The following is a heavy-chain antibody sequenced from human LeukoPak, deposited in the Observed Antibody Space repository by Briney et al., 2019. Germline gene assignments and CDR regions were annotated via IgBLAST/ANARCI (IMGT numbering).Heavy chain of an antibody. CDR2: INSDGSST. J-gene: IGHJ4*02. D-gene: IGHD7-27*01. Sequence: PGGSVTLSCAASGFTLSTYWMHWLPQGPGKGLVGVSRINSDGSSTYYAGSVTGRFTISRDNAQNTLYLQMNSLRAEDTAVYYCVTDDGAGDNFNYWGQGTLVTVSS. CDR3: VTDDGAGDNFNY. V-gene: IGHV3-74*01. CDR1: GFTLSTYW.